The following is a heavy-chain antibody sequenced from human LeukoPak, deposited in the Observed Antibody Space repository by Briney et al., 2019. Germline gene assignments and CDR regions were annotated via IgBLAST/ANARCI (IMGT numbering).Heavy chain of an antibody. CDR2: IHYSGRP. Sequence: SETLSLTCTVSGGSISGHYWTWIRQPPGKGLEWIGQIHYSGRPDYNPSLKSRVTISVDTSKNQLSLKVTSVTGADTAVYYCARGSGSIAAYFDYWGQGTLVTVSS. J-gene: IGHJ4*02. D-gene: IGHD6-6*01. V-gene: IGHV4-59*11. CDR3: ARGSGSIAAYFDY. CDR1: GGSISGHY.